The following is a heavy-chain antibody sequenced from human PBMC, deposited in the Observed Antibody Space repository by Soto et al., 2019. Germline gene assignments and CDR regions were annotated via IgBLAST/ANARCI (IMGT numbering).Heavy chain of an antibody. CDR1: GYTFTGYY. Sequence: ASVQVSCKASGYTFTGYYMHWVRQAPGQGLEWMGWINPNSGGTNYAQKFQGWVTMTRDTSIITAYMELSRLRSDDTAVYYCARDQWSYRGSYEYSEVIEVWGRGSTVTAS. CDR3: ARDQWSYRGSYEYSEVIEV. J-gene: IGHJ6*01. D-gene: IGHD1-26*01. V-gene: IGHV1-2*04. CDR2: INPNSGGT.